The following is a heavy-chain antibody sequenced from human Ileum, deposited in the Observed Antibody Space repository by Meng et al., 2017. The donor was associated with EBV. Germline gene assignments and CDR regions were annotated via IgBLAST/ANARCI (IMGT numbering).Heavy chain of an antibody. D-gene: IGHD6-13*01. J-gene: IGHJ4*02. V-gene: IGHV4-39*07. CDR2: MYSSGTT. CDR1: GGSISSSSYY. Sequence: LQMQESGPGLVEPSETLSLSCTVSGGSISSSSYYWGWIRQPPGKGLEWIGSMYSSGTTNYNPSLTSRVTISLDTSKNQFSLKLSSVTAADTAVYYCARGSTPAAGAYWGQGTLVTVSS. CDR3: ARGSTPAAGAY.